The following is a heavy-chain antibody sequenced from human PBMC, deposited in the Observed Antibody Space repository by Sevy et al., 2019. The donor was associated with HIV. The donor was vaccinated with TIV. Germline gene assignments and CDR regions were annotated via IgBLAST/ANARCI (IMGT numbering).Heavy chain of an antibody. V-gene: IGHV3-7*01. CDR2: IRQDGNEL. Sequence: GGSLRLSCAASGFTFDDYWMQWVRQAPGQGLEWVANIRQDGNELYYADSVKGRFTISRDNAKESLFLQTTNLRVEDTAIYYCARRYFDLWGQGTLVTVSS. CDR3: ARRYFDL. CDR1: GFTFDDYW. J-gene: IGHJ4*02.